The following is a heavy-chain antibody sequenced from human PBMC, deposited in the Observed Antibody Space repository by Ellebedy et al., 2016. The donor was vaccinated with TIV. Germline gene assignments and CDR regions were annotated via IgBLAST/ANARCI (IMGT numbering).Heavy chain of an antibody. V-gene: IGHV1-2*02. J-gene: IGHJ3*02. D-gene: IGHD1-26*01. Sequence: ASVKVSCXASGYIFTGHYMHWVRQAPGQGLEWMGWINPNSGGTNYAQKFQGRVTMTRDTSISTAYMELSSLRSEDTAVYYCARDPGATGKEIDAFDIWGQGTMVTVSS. CDR1: GYIFTGHY. CDR2: INPNSGGT. CDR3: ARDPGATGKEIDAFDI.